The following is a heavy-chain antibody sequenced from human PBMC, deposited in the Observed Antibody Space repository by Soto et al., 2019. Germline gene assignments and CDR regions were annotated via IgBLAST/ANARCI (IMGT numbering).Heavy chain of an antibody. J-gene: IGHJ4*02. V-gene: IGHV1-18*01. CDR3: ARGEGFLDH. CDR1: GYTFINYG. CDR2: ITPYNGNT. Sequence: QVQLVQSGAEVKKPGASVKVSCKASGYTFINYGISWVRQAPGQGLEWMGWITPYNGNTHYAQKLQGRVAMTTDTSSTTADLELRSLRADDTAVDYCARGEGFLDHWGQGTLVTVSS. D-gene: IGHD2-15*01.